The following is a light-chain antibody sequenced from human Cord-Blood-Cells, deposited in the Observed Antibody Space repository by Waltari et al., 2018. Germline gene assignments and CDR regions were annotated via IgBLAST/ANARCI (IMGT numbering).Light chain of an antibody. V-gene: IGKV3-15*01. CDR1: QSVSSN. CDR3: QQYNNWPPLT. CDR2: GAS. J-gene: IGKJ4*01. Sequence: EIVMTQSPAPPSASPGEKATLSCRARQSVSSNLAGYQQKPGQAPRLLLYGASTRATGIPARFSGSGSGTEFTLTISSLQSEDFAVYYCQQYNNWPPLTFGGGTKVEIK.